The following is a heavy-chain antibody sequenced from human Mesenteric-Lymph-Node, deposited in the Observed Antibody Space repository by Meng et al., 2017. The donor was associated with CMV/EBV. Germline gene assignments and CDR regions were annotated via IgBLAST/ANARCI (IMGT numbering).Heavy chain of an antibody. D-gene: IGHD3-3*01. CDR2: IKSKTDGGTT. CDR3: ARDYSILTIFGMVAGH. V-gene: IGHV3-15*01. CDR1: GFTFSNAW. Sequence: GGSLRLSCAASGFTFSNAWMSWVRQAPGKGLEWVGRIKSKTDGGTTDYAAPVKGRFTISRDDSKNTLYLQMNGLTSEDTATYYCARDYSILTIFGMVAGHWGRGTLVTVSS. J-gene: IGHJ4*02.